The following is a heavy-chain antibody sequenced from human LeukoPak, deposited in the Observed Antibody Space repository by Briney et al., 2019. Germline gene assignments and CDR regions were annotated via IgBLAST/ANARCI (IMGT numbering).Heavy chain of an antibody. Sequence: KAGGFLRLSCAASGFTFSSYSMNWVRQAPGKGLEWVSSISSSSSYIYYADSVKGRFTTSRDNAKNSLYLQMNSLRAEDTAVYYCARDFDSSGWIDYWGQGTLVTVSS. CDR2: ISSSSSYI. CDR3: ARDFDSSGWIDY. J-gene: IGHJ4*02. V-gene: IGHV3-21*01. CDR1: GFTFSSYS. D-gene: IGHD6-19*01.